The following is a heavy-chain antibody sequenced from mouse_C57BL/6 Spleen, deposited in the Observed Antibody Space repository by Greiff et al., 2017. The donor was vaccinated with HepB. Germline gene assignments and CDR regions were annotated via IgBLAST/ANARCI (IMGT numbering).Heavy chain of an antibody. D-gene: IGHD1-1*01. V-gene: IGHV1-26*01. CDR1: GYTFTDYY. J-gene: IGHJ3*01. Sequence: EVQLQQSGPELVKPGASVKISCKASGYTFTDYYMNWVKQSHGKSLEWIGDINPNNGGTSYNQKFKGKATLTVDKSSSTAYMELRSLTSEDSAVYYCASGYYYGSPAWFAYWGQGTLVTVSA. CDR2: INPNNGGT. CDR3: ASGYYYGSPAWFAY.